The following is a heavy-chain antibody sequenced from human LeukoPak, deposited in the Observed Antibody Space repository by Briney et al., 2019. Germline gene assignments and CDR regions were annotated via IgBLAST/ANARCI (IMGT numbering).Heavy chain of an antibody. CDR1: GFTFSSYS. CDR2: ISSSGSTI. V-gene: IGHV3-48*04. D-gene: IGHD6-13*01. J-gene: IGHJ4*02. Sequence: GGSLRLSCAASGFTFSSYSMNWVRQAPGKGLEWVSYISSSGSTIYYADSVKGRFTISRDNAKNSLYLQMNSLIAEDTAVYYCARDLAAAAFDYWGQGTLVTVSS. CDR3: ARDLAAAAFDY.